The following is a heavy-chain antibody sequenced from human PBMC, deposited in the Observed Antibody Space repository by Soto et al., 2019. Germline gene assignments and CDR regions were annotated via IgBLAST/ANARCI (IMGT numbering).Heavy chain of an antibody. D-gene: IGHD3-3*01. Sequence: QVHLVQSGAEVEKPGASVKVSCKASGYTFTDYGISWVRQAPGQGLQWMGWITAFNGNTKYAQQFQGRVTMTTDTSTSTAYMELRSLESDDTAVYYCARISQSDFWSGYYYIFDYWVQGPMVTVSS. V-gene: IGHV1-18*01. CDR3: ARISQSDFWSGYYYIFDY. CDR2: ITAFNGNT. J-gene: IGHJ4*02. CDR1: GYTFTDYG.